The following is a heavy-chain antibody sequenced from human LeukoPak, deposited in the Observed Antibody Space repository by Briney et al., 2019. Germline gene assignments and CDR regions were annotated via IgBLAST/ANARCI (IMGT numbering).Heavy chain of an antibody. CDR2: IRVKADNYAT. D-gene: IGHD7-27*01. V-gene: IGHV3-73*01. CDR1: GFTFSGFA. J-gene: IGHJ4*02. CDR3: TTHDRNWGSSEY. Sequence: GGSLKLSCAASGFTFSGFAMHWVRQASGKGLEWVARIRVKADNYATAYAPSVQDRFTISRDDSKNTLYLQMTSLKTDDTAVYYCTTHDRNWGSSEYWGQGTLVTVSS.